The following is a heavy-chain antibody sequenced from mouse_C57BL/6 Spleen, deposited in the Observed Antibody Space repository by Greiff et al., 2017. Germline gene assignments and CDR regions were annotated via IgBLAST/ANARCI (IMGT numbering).Heavy chain of an antibody. CDR3: ARYGYDEGFAY. J-gene: IGHJ3*01. D-gene: IGHD2-2*01. CDR2: IYPRDGST. V-gene: IGHV1-85*01. Sequence: QVQLKESGPELVKPGASVKISCKASGYAFSSSWMNWVKQRPGTGLEWIGWIYPRDGSTKYNEKFKGKATLTVDTSSSTAYMELHSLTSEDSAVYFCARYGYDEGFAYWGQGTLVTVSA. CDR1: GYAFSSSW.